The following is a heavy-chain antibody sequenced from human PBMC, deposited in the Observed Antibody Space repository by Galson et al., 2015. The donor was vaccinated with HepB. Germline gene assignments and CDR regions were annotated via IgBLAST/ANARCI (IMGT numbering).Heavy chain of an antibody. J-gene: IGHJ4*02. CDR3: AQTLDTSGYYFF. D-gene: IGHD3-22*01. Sequence: GKGLEWMGRIDPSDSYTNYSPSFQGHVNISADRSLSTAYLQWSSLKASDSAIYYCAQTLDTSGYYFFWGQGTLVTVSS. CDR2: IDPSDSYT. V-gene: IGHV5-10-1*01.